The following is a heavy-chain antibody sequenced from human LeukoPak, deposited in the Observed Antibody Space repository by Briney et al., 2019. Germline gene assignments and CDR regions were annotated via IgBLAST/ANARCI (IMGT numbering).Heavy chain of an antibody. CDR2: VSWNSGNI. V-gene: IGHV3-9*01. CDR1: GFTFDDYA. CDR3: AREVTDAFDI. Sequence: PGRSLRLSCAASGFTFDDYAMYWVRQAPGKGLEWVSGVSWNSGNIVYADSVKGRFTISRDNSKNTLYLQMNSLRAEDTAVYYCAREVTDAFDIWGQGTMVTVSS. D-gene: IGHD2-21*02. J-gene: IGHJ3*02.